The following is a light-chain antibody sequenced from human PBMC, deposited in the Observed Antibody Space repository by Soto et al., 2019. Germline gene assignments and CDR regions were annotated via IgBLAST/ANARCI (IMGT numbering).Light chain of an antibody. CDR3: CSYAGSSTPGV. Sequence: QSALTQPASVSGSPGQSITIPCTGTSSDVGSNNLVSWYQQHPGKAPKLMIYEGSKRPSGVSNRFSGSKSGNTASLTISGLQAEDEADYYCCSYAGSSTPGVFGTGTKVTVL. V-gene: IGLV2-23*01. CDR1: SSDVGSNNL. J-gene: IGLJ1*01. CDR2: EGS.